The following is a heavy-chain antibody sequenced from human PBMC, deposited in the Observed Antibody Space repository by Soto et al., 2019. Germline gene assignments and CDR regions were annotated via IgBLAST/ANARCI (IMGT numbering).Heavy chain of an antibody. CDR3: TTVFRWSYYFDN. CDR2: IKKESDGGTR. Sequence: EVQLVESGGGLVKPGGSLRLSCATSGFIFNNAWMTWVRQAPGKGLEWVGRIKKESDGGTRDYAAPVKGRFTISRDDSRNTLYLQMNSLRTEDTGVYYCTTVFRWSYYFDNWGQGTLVTVSS. J-gene: IGHJ4*02. V-gene: IGHV3-15*05. D-gene: IGHD2-21*01. CDR1: GFIFNNAW.